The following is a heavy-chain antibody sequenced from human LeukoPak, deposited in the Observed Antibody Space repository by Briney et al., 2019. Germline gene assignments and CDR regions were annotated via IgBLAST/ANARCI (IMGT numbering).Heavy chain of an antibody. D-gene: IGHD5-24*01. CDR3: AREDGYNSYYFDY. V-gene: IGHV3-7*04. Sequence: GGSLRLSCAASGFTFSSYWMSWVRQAPGKGLEWVANIKQDGSEKYYVGSVKGRFTISRDNAKNSLYLQINSLRAEDTAVYYCAREDGYNSYYFDYWGQGTLVTVSS. J-gene: IGHJ4*02. CDR2: IKQDGSEK. CDR1: GFTFSSYW.